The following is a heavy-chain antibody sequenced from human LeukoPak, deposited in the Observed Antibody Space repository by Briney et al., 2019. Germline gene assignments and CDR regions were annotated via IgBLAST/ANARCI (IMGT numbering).Heavy chain of an antibody. D-gene: IGHD3-22*01. CDR2: IYYSGST. CDR3: ARVQGNYYDSSGYYYFDY. V-gene: IGHV4-30-4*08. J-gene: IGHJ4*02. CDR1: GGSISSGDYY. Sequence: SQTLSLTCTVSGGSISSGDYYWSWIRQPPGKGLEWIGYIYYSGSTYYNPSLKSRVTMSVDTSKSQFSLKLSSVTAADTAVYYCARVQGNYYDSSGYYYFDYWGQGTLVTVSS.